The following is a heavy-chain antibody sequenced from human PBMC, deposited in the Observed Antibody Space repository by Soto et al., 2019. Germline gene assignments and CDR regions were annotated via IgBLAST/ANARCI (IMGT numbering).Heavy chain of an antibody. CDR2: IYSAGRT. J-gene: IGHJ3*01. CDR3: ARDYLGSGWPRIGFDV. V-gene: IGHV3-53*02. CDR1: GFTVNSNH. D-gene: IGHD6-19*01. Sequence: EVQLEETGGGLVQPGGSLRLSCAASGFTVNSNHMSWVRQAPGKGLEWVSLIYSAGRTHYADSVKGRFTVSRDNSENSLFLQMNNLRVGATAVYYCARDYLGSGWPRIGFDVWGLGTMVTVSS.